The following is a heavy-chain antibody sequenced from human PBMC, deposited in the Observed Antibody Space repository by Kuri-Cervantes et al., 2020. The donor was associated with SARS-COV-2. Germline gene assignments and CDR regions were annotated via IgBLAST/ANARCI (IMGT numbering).Heavy chain of an antibody. CDR1: GGTFSSYS. Sequence: SVKVSCKASGGTFSSYSFNWVRQAPGQGLEWMGGIIPMFGTADYAQKFQGRVTVTADESTRTVYMELNSLRSDDTAVYYCARDCSGTDCYVIVYGLSDWGQGTLVTVSS. J-gene: IGHJ4*02. CDR2: IIPMFGTA. V-gene: IGHV1-69*13. D-gene: IGHD2-2*01. CDR3: ARDCSGTDCYVIVYGLSD.